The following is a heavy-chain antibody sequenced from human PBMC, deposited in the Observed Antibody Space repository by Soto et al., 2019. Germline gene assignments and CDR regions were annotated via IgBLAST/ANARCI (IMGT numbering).Heavy chain of an antibody. CDR3: ARVYIVVVTAMTYNWFDP. D-gene: IGHD2-21*02. CDR2: IYYSGST. J-gene: IGHJ5*02. CDR1: GGSISSGGYY. Sequence: SETLSLTCTVSGGSISSGGYYWSWIRQHPGKGLEWIGYIYYSGSTHYNPSLKSRVTISVDTSKNQFSLKLSSVTAADTAVYYCARVYIVVVTAMTYNWFDPWGQGTLVTVSS. V-gene: IGHV4-31*02.